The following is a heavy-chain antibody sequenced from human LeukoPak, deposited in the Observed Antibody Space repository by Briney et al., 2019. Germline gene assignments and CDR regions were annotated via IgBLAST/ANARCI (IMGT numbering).Heavy chain of an antibody. CDR3: TTRTRGGNSGWYYFDY. V-gene: IGHV3-15*01. CDR2: IKSKTDGGTT. CDR1: GFTFSNAW. Sequence: GGSLRLSCAASGFTFSNAWMSWVRQAPGKGLEWVGRIKSKTDGGTTDYAAPVKGRFTISRDDSRNTLYLQMNSLKTEDTAVYYCTTRTRGGNSGWYYFDYWGQGTLVTVSS. J-gene: IGHJ4*02. D-gene: IGHD6-19*01.